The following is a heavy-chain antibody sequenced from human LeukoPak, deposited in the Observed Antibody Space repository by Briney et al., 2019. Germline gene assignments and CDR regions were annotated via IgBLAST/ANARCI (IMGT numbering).Heavy chain of an antibody. CDR2: IYYSGST. CDR3: ARVVTTAWRWFDP. V-gene: IGHV4-59*01. D-gene: IGHD4-17*01. CDR1: GGSISSYY. Sequence: PSETLSLTCTVSGGSISSYYWSWIRQPPGKGLEWIGYIYYSGSTNYNPSLKSRVTISVDTSKNQFSLKLSSVTAADTAVYYCARVVTTAWRWFDPWGQGTLVTVSS. J-gene: IGHJ5*02.